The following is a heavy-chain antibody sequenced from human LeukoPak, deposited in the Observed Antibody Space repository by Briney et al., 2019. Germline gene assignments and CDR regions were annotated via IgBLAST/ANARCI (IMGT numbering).Heavy chain of an antibody. CDR3: AGDRNSDWYSPLDY. J-gene: IGHJ4*02. CDR2: ITATGDTA. V-gene: IGHV3-23*01. D-gene: IGHD6-19*01. CDR1: RFTFTKCA. Sequence: SGGSLRLSCVASRFTFTKCAMSWIRQAPGKGLEWVAIITATGDTAYYADSVKGRFTISRDNSRNTVYMQMDSLRAEDTAIYYCAGDRNSDWYSPLDYWGQGSQVTVSP.